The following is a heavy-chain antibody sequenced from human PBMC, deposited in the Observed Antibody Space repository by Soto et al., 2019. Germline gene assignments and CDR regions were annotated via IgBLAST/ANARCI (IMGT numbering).Heavy chain of an antibody. J-gene: IGHJ6*02. D-gene: IGHD3-10*01. CDR3: ARDRPFYGSGTYLGPYGMDV. V-gene: IGHV1-2*02. CDR2: VNPYNMDT. Sequence: QVHLVQSGAEVRKPGASVEVSCKTSGYTFTGYYIHWVRQAPGQGFEWVGWVNPYNMDTKYAQRFQGRVTMTGDTATSTAYMTMSSLRPDDTAVYYCARDRPFYGSGTYLGPYGMDVWGQGTSVTVYS. CDR1: GYTFTGYY.